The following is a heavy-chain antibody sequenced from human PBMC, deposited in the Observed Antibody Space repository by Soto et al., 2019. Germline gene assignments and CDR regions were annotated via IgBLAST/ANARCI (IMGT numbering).Heavy chain of an antibody. J-gene: IGHJ6*02. CDR1: GFSLSTSGMC. Sequence: SGPTLVNPTQTLTLTCTFSGFSLSTSGMCVSWIRQPPGKALEWLALIDWDDDKYYSTSLKTRLTISKDTSKNQVVLTMTNMDPVDTATYYCARVTGSYYDDYYYGMDVWGQGTTVTAP. CDR3: ARVTGSYYDDYYYGMDV. D-gene: IGHD1-26*01. CDR2: IDWDDDK. V-gene: IGHV2-70*01.